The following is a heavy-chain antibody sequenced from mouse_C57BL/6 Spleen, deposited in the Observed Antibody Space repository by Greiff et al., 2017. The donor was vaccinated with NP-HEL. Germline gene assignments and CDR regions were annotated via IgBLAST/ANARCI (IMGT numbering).Heavy chain of an antibody. V-gene: IGHV1-52*01. J-gene: IGHJ4*01. Sequence: VQLQQPGAELVRPGSSVKLSCKASGYTFTSYWMHWVKQRPIQGLEWIGNIDPSDSETHYNQKFKDKATLTVDKSSSTAYMQLSSLTSEDSAVDCCARHYYGSSYEGAMDYWGQGTSVTVSS. CDR2: IDPSDSET. D-gene: IGHD1-1*01. CDR3: ARHYYGSSYEGAMDY. CDR1: GYTFTSYW.